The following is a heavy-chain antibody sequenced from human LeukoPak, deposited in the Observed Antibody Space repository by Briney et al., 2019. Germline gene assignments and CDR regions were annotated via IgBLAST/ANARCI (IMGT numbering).Heavy chain of an antibody. J-gene: IGHJ6*03. V-gene: IGHV4-39*01. CDR2: IYYSGST. D-gene: IGHD3-16*01. CDR1: GDSISSSGDY. CDR3: ARVGATYPHYYMDV. Sequence: SETLSLTCTVSGDSISSSGDYWGWIRQPPGKGLEWIGNIYYSGSTYYNPSLKSRVTIAVDTSKNQFSLKLTSVTAADTAVYYCARVGATYPHYYMDVWGKGTMVTVAS.